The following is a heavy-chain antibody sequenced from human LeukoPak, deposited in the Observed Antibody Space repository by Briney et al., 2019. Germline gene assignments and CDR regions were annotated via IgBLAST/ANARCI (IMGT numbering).Heavy chain of an antibody. Sequence: GGSLRLSCAASGFIFADYAMHWVRQRPGKGLEWVGLISWDGGSTYYGGSGGGRFTISRDNSKKTLFLQINSLRDEDTAVYYCAKGFSGGNYYDSSVDHWGQGILVTVSS. CDR2: ISWDGGST. J-gene: IGHJ4*02. D-gene: IGHD3-22*01. CDR3: AKGFSGGNYYDSSVDH. CDR1: GFIFADYA. V-gene: IGHV3-43D*03.